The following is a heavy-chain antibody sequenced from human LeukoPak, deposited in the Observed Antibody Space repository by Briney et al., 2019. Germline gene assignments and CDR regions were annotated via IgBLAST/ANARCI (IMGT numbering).Heavy chain of an antibody. D-gene: IGHD1-26*01. Sequence: GSLRLSCAASGFTVSSNYMSWVRQAPGKGLEWIGSIYYNGITYYNPSLKSRATISVDTSMNQFSLRLTSVNAADTAVYYCARDIRSGSYFDFWGQGTLVTASS. V-gene: IGHV4-39*07. CDR1: GFTVSSNY. CDR2: IYYNGIT. J-gene: IGHJ4*02. CDR3: ARDIRSGSYFDF.